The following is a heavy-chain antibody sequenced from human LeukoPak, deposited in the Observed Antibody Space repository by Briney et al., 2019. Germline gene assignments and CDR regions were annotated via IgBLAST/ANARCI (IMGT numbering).Heavy chain of an antibody. V-gene: IGHV3-30*03. CDR1: GFTFSSYG. CDR2: ISYDGSNK. Sequence: GGSLRLSCAASGFTFSSYGMHWVRQAPGKGLEWVAVISYDGSNKYYADSVKGRFTISRDNPKSTLYLQMNSLRPEDTAVYYCARAFGGSYSSTVDYWGQGTLVTVSS. CDR3: ARAFGGSYSSTVDY. J-gene: IGHJ4*02. D-gene: IGHD1-26*01.